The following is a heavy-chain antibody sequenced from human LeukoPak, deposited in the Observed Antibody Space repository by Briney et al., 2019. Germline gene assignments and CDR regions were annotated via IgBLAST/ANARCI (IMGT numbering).Heavy chain of an antibody. D-gene: IGHD3-16*02. CDR2: IYPGDSDT. CDR1: GYSFASYW. CDR3: ARMIGLGEVSPYFDY. Sequence: GESLKISCQGSGYSFASYWIGWVRQMPGKGLEWMGIIYPGDSDTRYRPSFQGQVTISADKSISTAYLQWNSLKASDTAMYYCARMIGLGEVSPYFDYWGQGSLVTVSS. V-gene: IGHV5-51*01. J-gene: IGHJ4*02.